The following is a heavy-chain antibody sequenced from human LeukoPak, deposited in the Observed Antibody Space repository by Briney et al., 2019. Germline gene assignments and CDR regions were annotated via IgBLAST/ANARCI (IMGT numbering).Heavy chain of an antibody. V-gene: IGHV3-66*01. J-gene: IGHJ4*02. CDR2: IYSGGST. CDR3: ARSGFSYFFDY. Sequence: GGSLRLSCAASGFTVSSNYMSWVRQAPGKGLEWVSVIYSGGSTYYADSVKGRFTISRDNSKNTLYLQMNSLRAEDTAVYYCARSGFSYFFDYWGQGTLVTVSS. D-gene: IGHD3-10*01. CDR1: GFTVSSNY.